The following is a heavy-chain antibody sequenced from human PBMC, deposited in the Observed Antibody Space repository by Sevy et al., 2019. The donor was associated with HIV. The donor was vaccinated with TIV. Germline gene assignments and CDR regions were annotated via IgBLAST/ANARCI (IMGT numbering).Heavy chain of an antibody. J-gene: IGHJ4*02. CDR1: GFTFSSYA. CDR3: AKREGYDYVWGSYRYAQVDY. V-gene: IGHV3-23*01. CDR2: ISGSGGST. D-gene: IGHD3-16*02. Sequence: GGSLRLSCAASGFTFSSYAMSWVRQAPGKGLEWVSAISGSGGSTYYADSVKGRFTISCDNSKNTLYLQMNSLRAEATAVYYCAKREGYDYVWGSYRYAQVDYWVQGTLVTVSS.